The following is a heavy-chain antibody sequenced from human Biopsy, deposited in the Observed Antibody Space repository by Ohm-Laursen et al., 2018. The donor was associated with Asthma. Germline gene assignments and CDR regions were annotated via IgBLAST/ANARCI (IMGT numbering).Heavy chain of an antibody. D-gene: IGHD6-19*01. CDR2: IMTDFGTT. CDR3: ARCQIGYSSGWSLLLKKIYYSGMDV. Sequence: SSVKVSCKAPGGTFSNFAISWVRQAPGQGLEWLGGIMTDFGTTNDAQKFQGRVTITADESTSTAYMEVTSLRSEDTAIYYCARCQIGYSSGWSLLLKKIYYSGMDVWGQGTAVTVSS. V-gene: IGHV1-69*01. J-gene: IGHJ6*02. CDR1: GGTFSNFA.